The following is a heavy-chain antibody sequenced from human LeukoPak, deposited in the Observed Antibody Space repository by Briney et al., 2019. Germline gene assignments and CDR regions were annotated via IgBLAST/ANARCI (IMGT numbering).Heavy chain of an antibody. CDR2: IYPGDSDT. J-gene: IGHJ5*02. D-gene: IGHD6-19*01. CDR3: ARRGYGWYGWFDP. V-gene: IGHV5-51*01. Sequence: GESLKISFKGSGYSFTSYWIGWVRQMPGKGLEWMGIIYPGDSDTRYSPSFQGQVTISADKSISTAYPQWSSLKASDTATYYCARRGYGWYGWFDPWGQGNPVTVSS. CDR1: GYSFTSYW.